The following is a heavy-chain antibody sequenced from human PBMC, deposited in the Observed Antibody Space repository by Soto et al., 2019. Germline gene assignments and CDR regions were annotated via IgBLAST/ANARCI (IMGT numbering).Heavy chain of an antibody. V-gene: IGHV3-74*01. CDR3: ARAEDRGGSGGDY. CDR1: GFTFNLYW. J-gene: IGHJ4*02. Sequence: GGSLRLSCAASGFTFNLYWMHWVRQAPGKGLVWVSRINPDGSSTTYADSVKGRFTISRDNSKNTLFLQMNSLRPEDTAVYYCARAEDRGGSGGDYWGQGALVTVSS. D-gene: IGHD6-19*01. CDR2: INPDGSST.